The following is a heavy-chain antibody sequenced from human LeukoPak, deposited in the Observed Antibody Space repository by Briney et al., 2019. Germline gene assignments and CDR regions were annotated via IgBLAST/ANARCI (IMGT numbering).Heavy chain of an antibody. D-gene: IGHD6-13*01. CDR2: FDPEDGET. CDR3: ATARRAGCLDY. J-gene: IGHJ4*02. V-gene: IGHV1-24*01. Sequence: ASVKVSCKASGYTFTSYYMHWVRQAPGKGLEWMGGFDPEDGETIYAQKFRGRVTMTEDTSTDTAYMELSSLRSEDTAVYHCATARRAGCLDYWGQGTLVTVSS. CDR1: GYTFTSYY.